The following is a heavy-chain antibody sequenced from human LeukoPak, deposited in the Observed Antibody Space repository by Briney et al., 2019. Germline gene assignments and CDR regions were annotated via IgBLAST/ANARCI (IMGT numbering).Heavy chain of an antibody. CDR1: GGSISSSSYC. Sequence: PSETLSLTCTVSGGSISSSSYCWGWIRQPPGKGLEWLGSIYYSGSTYYNPSLKSRVTISVDTSKNQFSLKLSSVTAADTAVYYCIVATRRFDYWGQGTLVTVSS. J-gene: IGHJ4*02. D-gene: IGHD5-12*01. V-gene: IGHV4-39*01. CDR3: IVATRRFDY. CDR2: IYYSGST.